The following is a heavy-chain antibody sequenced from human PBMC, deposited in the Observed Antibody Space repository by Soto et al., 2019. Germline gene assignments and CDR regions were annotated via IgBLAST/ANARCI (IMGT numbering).Heavy chain of an antibody. J-gene: IGHJ5*02. Sequence: SQTLSLTCAISGDSVSGNSAAWNWIRQFPSRGLEWLGRTYYRSKWYNDYAISVKSRITINPDTSKNQFSLQLNSVTPEDTAVYYCVRVPEYYGSGSYYYWFDPWGQGTLVTVSS. CDR1: GDSVSGNSAA. D-gene: IGHD3-10*01. CDR3: VRVPEYYGSGSYYYWFDP. V-gene: IGHV6-1*01. CDR2: TYYRSKWYN.